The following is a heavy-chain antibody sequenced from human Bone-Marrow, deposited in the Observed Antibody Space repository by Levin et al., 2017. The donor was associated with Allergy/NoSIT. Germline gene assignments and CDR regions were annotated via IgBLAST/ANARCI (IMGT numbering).Heavy chain of an antibody. CDR2: IYYSGST. Sequence: SETLSLTCTVSGGSISSGGYYWSWIRQHPGKGLEWIGYIYYSGSTYYNPSLKSRVTISVDTSKNQFSLKLSSVTAADTAVYYCARGGAITGTTLLNWFDPWGQGTLVTVSS. CDR1: GGSISSGGYY. J-gene: IGHJ5*02. V-gene: IGHV4-31*03. CDR3: ARGGAITGTTLLNWFDP. D-gene: IGHD1-7*01.